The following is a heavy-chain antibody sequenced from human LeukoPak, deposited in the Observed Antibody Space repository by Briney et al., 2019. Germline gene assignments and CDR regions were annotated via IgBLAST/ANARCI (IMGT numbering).Heavy chain of an antibody. CDR3: ARGLYYDILTGLKPYYFDY. CDR2: IYHSRNT. V-gene: IGHV4-38-2*02. CDR1: GYSISSGCY. Sequence: KPSETLSLTCTVSGYSISSGCYWGWIRQPPGKGLELIGSIYHSRNTFYNPSLKSRVTISVDTSKNQFSLKLSSVTAADTAVYYCARGLYYDILTGLKPYYFDYWGQGTLVTVSS. J-gene: IGHJ4*02. D-gene: IGHD3-9*01.